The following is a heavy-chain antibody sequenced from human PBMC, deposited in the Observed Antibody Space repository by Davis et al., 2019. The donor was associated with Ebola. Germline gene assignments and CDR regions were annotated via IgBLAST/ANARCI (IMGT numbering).Heavy chain of an antibody. CDR3: ARVTPPQAYSSGWYGWYFDL. CDR1: GGSISSGDYY. D-gene: IGHD6-19*01. Sequence: PSETLSLTCTVSGGSISSGDYYWSWIRQPPGKGLEWIGYIYYSGSTYYNPSLKSRVTISVDTSKNQFSLKLSSVTAADTAVYYCARVTPPQAYSSGWYGWYFDLWGRGTLVTVSS. V-gene: IGHV4-30-4*02. J-gene: IGHJ2*01. CDR2: IYYSGST.